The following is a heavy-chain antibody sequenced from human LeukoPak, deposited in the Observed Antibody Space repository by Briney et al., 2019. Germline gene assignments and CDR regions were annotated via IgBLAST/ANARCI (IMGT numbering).Heavy chain of an antibody. D-gene: IGHD6-6*01. J-gene: IGHJ6*02. V-gene: IGHV5-51*01. CDR1: GYSFTGYW. CDR2: IYPGDSDT. Sequence: GESLKISCKGSGYSFTGYWIGWVRQMPGKGLEWMGIIYPGDSDTRYSPSFQGQVTISADKSISTAYLQWSSLKASDTAMYYCARTLMAARYYYGMDVWGQGTTVTVSS. CDR3: ARTLMAARYYYGMDV.